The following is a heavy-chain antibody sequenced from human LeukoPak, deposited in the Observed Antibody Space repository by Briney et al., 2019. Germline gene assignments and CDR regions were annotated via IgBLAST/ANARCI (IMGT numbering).Heavy chain of an antibody. CDR1: GFTFTSYA. CDR2: ISGSGGST. CDR3: AKDRGYNILTGYSKGHYFDY. D-gene: IGHD3-9*01. J-gene: IGHJ4*02. V-gene: IGHV3-23*01. Sequence: GGSLRLSCAASGFTFTSYAMSWVRQAPGKGLEWVSAISGSGGSTYYYADSVKGRFTISRDNSKNTLYLQMNSLRAEDTAVYSCAKDRGYNILTGYSKGHYFDYWGQGTLVTVSS.